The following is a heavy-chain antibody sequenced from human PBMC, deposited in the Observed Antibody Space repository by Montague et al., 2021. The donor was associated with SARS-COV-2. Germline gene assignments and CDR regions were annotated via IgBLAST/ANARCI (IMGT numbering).Heavy chain of an antibody. CDR3: AKVNERERAIYYYGMDV. V-gene: IGHV3-23*03. D-gene: IGHD1-1*01. Sequence: SLRLSCAATGFSFNTHVVTWVRQSPGKGLEWVALIYSDVRTYYGDSVXXRCTISTDSSKTTLYVQMNNLRPEDTAVYYCAKVNERERAIYYYGMDVWGQGTTVTVS. J-gene: IGHJ6*02. CDR1: GFSFNTHV. CDR2: IYSDVRT.